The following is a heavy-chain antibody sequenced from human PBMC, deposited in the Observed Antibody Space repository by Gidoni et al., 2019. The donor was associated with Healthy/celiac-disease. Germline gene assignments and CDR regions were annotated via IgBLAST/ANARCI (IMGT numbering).Heavy chain of an antibody. CDR1: GYSFTRHC. Sequence: EVQLVQSGAEVKKPGDSLRLSCKGSGYSFTRHCISWVLQMSGKGLEWMGRIDPSYSYTNYSPSFQSHVTISVDKSISTAYLQWISLKASDTAMYYCASPLMTTVTTGWYFDLWGRGTLVTVSS. D-gene: IGHD4-17*01. J-gene: IGHJ2*01. CDR2: IDPSYSYT. CDR3: ASPLMTTVTTGWYFDL. V-gene: IGHV5-10-1*03.